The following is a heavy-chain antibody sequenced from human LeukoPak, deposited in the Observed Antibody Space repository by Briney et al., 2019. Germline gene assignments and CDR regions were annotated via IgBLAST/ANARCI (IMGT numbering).Heavy chain of an antibody. V-gene: IGHV1-46*01. CDR2: INPSGGST. J-gene: IGHJ4*02. CDR3: ARDNTADYYDSSGYYKGDAFDI. CDR1: GYTFTSYY. Sequence: ASVKVSCKASGYTFTSYYMHWVRQAPGQGLEWMGIINPSGGSTSYAQKFQGRVTMTRDTSTSTVYMELSSLRSEDTAVYYYARDNTADYYDSSGYYKGDAFDIWGQGSLVTVSS. D-gene: IGHD3-22*01.